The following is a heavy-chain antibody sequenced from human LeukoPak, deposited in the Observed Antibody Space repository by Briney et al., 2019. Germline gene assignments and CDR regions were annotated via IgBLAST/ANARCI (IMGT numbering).Heavy chain of an antibody. D-gene: IGHD5-24*01. Sequence: GGTLRLSCAASGFTFDSYGMNWVRQAPGKGLEWVSGISGSGVYTYYADSVKGRFTISRDNSKNTLYLVMNSLRVDDTAVYYCAKAVDLATISVDIWGQGTMVTVSS. CDR2: ISGSGVYT. CDR3: AKAVDLATISVDI. J-gene: IGHJ3*02. V-gene: IGHV3-23*01. CDR1: GFTFDSYG.